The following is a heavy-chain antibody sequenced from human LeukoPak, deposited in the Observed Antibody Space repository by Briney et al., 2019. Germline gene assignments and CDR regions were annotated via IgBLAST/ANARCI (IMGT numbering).Heavy chain of an antibody. D-gene: IGHD4-11*01. V-gene: IGHV3-23*01. CDR2: ISGTDGSR. Sequence: GGSLRLSCAASGFTFSSNDMSWVRQAPGKGLEWVSGISGTDGSRSYADSVKGRFTISRDNSKNTRCLQMSSLRAEDTAVYYCAKKYSNSWPAFDYWGQGTLVTVSS. CDR1: GFTFSSND. CDR3: AKKYSNSWPAFDY. J-gene: IGHJ4*02.